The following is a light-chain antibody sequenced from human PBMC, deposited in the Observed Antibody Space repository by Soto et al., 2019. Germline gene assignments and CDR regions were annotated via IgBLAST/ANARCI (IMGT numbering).Light chain of an antibody. Sequence: EIVMTQSPAIPSLSPGETATLSCRASQSIATNLAWYQQRPGQAPRLLIYGASTRATDVPARFSGSVSGTEFILSITRLQSEDFAVYYCQQYNSWPPLFTFGPGTTLDL. J-gene: IGKJ3*01. CDR1: QSIATN. CDR2: GAS. V-gene: IGKV3D-15*01. CDR3: QQYNSWPPLFT.